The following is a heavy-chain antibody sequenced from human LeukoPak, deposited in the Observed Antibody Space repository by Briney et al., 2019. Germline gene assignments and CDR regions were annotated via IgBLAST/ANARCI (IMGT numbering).Heavy chain of an antibody. V-gene: IGHV1-69*05. CDR2: IIPIFGTA. CDR3: ARARRDGYNH. Sequence: ASVKVSCKASGGTFSSYAISWVRQAPGQGLEWMGGIIPIFGTANYAQKFQGRVTITTDESTNTAYMELSSLRSEDTAVYYCARARRDGYNHWGQGTLVTVSS. J-gene: IGHJ5*02. D-gene: IGHD5-24*01. CDR1: GGTFSSYA.